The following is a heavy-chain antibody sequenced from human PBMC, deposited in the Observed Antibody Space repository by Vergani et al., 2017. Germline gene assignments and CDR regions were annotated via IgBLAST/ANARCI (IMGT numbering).Heavy chain of an antibody. CDR1: GGSFSGYY. CDR3: ATEYYDMLTGYYTGFDY. CDR2: INHSGST. D-gene: IGHD3-9*01. J-gene: IGHJ4*02. Sequence: QVQLQQWGAGLLKPSETLSLTCAVYGGSFSGYYWSWIRQPPGKGLEWIGEINHSGSTNYNPSLKSRVTISVDTSTNQFSLKLSSVTAADTAVYYCATEYYDMLTGYYTGFDYWGQGTLVTVSS. V-gene: IGHV4-34*01.